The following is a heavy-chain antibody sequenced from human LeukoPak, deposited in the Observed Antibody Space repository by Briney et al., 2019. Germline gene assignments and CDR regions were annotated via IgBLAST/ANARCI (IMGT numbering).Heavy chain of an antibody. D-gene: IGHD3-3*01. J-gene: IGHJ5*02. V-gene: IGHV3-23*01. CDR3: AKEAYDFWSGDNWFDP. CDR2: ISGSGGST. CDR1: GFTFSSYA. Sequence: GGSLRLSCAASGFTFSSYAMSWVRQAPGKGLERVSAISGSGGSTYYADSVKGRFTISRDNSKNALYLQMNSLRAEDTAVYYCAKEAYDFWSGDNWFDPWGQGTLVTVSS.